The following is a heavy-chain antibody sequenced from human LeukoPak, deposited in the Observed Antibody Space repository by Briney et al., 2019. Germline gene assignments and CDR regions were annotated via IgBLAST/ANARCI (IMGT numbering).Heavy chain of an antibody. D-gene: IGHD3-10*01. J-gene: IGHJ4*02. V-gene: IGHV3-23*01. Sequence: GGSLRLSCATSAFTFSSYAMSWVRQAPGKGLEWVSGISGSGGRTYYADAAKGRFTISRDNSKNTLYLQINSLRVEDTAIYYRAKDIRDGSGTYGYFDYWGQGTLVTVSS. CDR2: ISGSGGRT. CDR1: AFTFSSYA. CDR3: AKDIRDGSGTYGYFDY.